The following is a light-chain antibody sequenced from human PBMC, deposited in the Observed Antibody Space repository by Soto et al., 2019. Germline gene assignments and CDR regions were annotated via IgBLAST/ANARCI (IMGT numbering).Light chain of an antibody. CDR1: QSVSISY. CDR2: GAS. V-gene: IGKV3-20*01. J-gene: IGKJ4*01. CDR3: QQYDSSPLT. Sequence: EIVLTQSPGTLSLSPGERATLSCRASQSVSISYLAWYQQKPGQAPRLLIYGASSRATGIPDRFSGSGYGTDFTLTISRLEPEDFAVYYCQQYDSSPLTFGGGTKVEIK.